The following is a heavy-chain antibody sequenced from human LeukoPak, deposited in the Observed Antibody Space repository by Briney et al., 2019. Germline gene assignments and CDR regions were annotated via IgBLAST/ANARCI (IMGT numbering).Heavy chain of an antibody. CDR1: GFTFSSYG. Sequence: PGGSLRLSCAASGFTFSSYGMHWVRQAPGKGLEWVAFIRYDGSNKYYADSVKGRFTISRDNSKNTLYLQMNSLRAEDTAVYYCAKCNDILTGYYIDWGQGTLVTVSS. CDR2: IRYDGSNK. J-gene: IGHJ4*02. D-gene: IGHD3-9*01. V-gene: IGHV3-30*02. CDR3: AKCNDILTGYYID.